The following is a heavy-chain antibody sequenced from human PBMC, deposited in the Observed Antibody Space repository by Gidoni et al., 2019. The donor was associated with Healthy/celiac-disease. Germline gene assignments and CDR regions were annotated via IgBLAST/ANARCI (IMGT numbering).Heavy chain of an antibody. CDR2: ISYDGSNK. CDR1: GFTFSSYG. J-gene: IGHJ6*02. CDR3: AKDRKAYYYGMDV. V-gene: IGHV3-30*18. Sequence: QVQLVESGGGVVQPGRSLRLSCAASGFTFSSYGMHWGRQAPGKGLEWLAVISYDGSNKYYADSVKGRFTISRDNSKNTLYLQMNSLRAEDTAVYYCAKDRKAYYYGMDVWGQGTTVTVSS.